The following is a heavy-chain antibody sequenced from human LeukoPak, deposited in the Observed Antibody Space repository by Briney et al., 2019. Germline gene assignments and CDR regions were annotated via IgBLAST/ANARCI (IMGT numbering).Heavy chain of an antibody. J-gene: IGHJ4*02. CDR2: IYYTGST. Sequence: SETLSLTCTVSGDSISTYYWSWIRQPPGKGLEWIGYIYYTGSTNYNPSLKSRVTISVDTSKNQFSLELSSVTAADTAVYYCARKRVPDYWGQGTLVTVSS. CDR3: ARKRVPDY. V-gene: IGHV4-59*01. CDR1: GDSISTYY.